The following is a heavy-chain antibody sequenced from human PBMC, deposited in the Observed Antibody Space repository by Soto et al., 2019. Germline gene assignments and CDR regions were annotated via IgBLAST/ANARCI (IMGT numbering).Heavy chain of an antibody. CDR1: GFTFSNAW. CDR3: TTPYDPRALHYYYYGMDV. V-gene: IGHV3-15*07. D-gene: IGHD3-3*01. J-gene: IGHJ6*02. CDR2: IKSKTDGGTT. Sequence: GWSLRLSCAASGFTFSNAWMNWVRQAPGKGLEWVGRIKSKTDGGTTDYAAPVKGRFTISRDDSKNTLYLQMNSLKTEDTAVYYCTTPYDPRALHYYYYGMDVWGQGTTVTVSS.